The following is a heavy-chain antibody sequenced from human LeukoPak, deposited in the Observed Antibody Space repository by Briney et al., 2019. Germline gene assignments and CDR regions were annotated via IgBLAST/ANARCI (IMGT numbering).Heavy chain of an antibody. J-gene: IGHJ5*02. Sequence: ASVKVSCKASGYTFTSYGISWVRRAPGQGLEWMGWISAYNGNTNYAQKLQGRVTMTTDTSTSTAYMELRSLRSDDTAVYYCARGGYYDFWSGYYFFDPWGQGTLVTVSS. CDR1: GYTFTSYG. CDR3: ARGGYYDFWSGYYFFDP. V-gene: IGHV1-18*01. D-gene: IGHD3-3*01. CDR2: ISAYNGNT.